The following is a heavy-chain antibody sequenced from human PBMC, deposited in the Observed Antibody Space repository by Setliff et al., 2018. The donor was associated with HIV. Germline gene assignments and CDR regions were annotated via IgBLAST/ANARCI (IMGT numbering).Heavy chain of an antibody. V-gene: IGHV1-8*03. CDR1: GYTFNNFD. CDR2: MNPKTGNT. D-gene: IGHD6-13*01. J-gene: IGHJ6*03. CDR3: ARIAVGGSHGPDYHMDD. Sequence: ASVKVSCKASGYTFNNFDINWVRQTAGQGLEWVGWMNPKTGNTGYAHRFQGRVSITRSTSTGTAYMELTGLKPEDTAAYFCARIAVGGSHGPDYHMDDWGGGTMVTVSS.